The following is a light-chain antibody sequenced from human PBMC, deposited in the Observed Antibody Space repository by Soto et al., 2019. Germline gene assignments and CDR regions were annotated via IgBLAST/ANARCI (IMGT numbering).Light chain of an antibody. V-gene: IGKV3-20*01. CDR3: QQYGITPLT. Sequence: EIVLKHSPGTLSLSPGERATLSCRARQSVSSSYLAWYQQKPGQAPRLLIYGASSRATGLPARFSGSGSGTDFTLTISRLEPEDVAVYYCQQYGITPLTFGGGTKVEIK. CDR1: QSVSSSY. J-gene: IGKJ4*01. CDR2: GAS.